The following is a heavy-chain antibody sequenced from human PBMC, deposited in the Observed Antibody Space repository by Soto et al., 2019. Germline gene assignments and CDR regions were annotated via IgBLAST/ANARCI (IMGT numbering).Heavy chain of an antibody. J-gene: IGHJ5*02. CDR1: SGSISSSNW. Sequence: SETLSLTCAVSSGSISSSNWWSWVRQPPGKGLEWIGEIYHSGSTNYNPSLKSRVTISVDKSKNQFSLKLSSVTAADTAVYYCARAYSSGWYGWFDPWGQGTLVTVSS. V-gene: IGHV4-4*02. CDR2: IYHSGST. D-gene: IGHD6-19*01. CDR3: ARAYSSGWYGWFDP.